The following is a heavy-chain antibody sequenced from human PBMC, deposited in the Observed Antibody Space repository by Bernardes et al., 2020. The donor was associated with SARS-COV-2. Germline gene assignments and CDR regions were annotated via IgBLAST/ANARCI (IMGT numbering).Heavy chain of an antibody. Sequence: GGSLRLSCAASEVSVSSHSLSWVRLPPGKGLEWLSVFYPGGTTFYIDSVKGRFTLSRDTFQNTVYLQMNDLRVEDTAVYFCAALTSCAGGNCPLYFDQWGQGTLVTVSS. J-gene: IGHJ4*02. CDR1: EVSVSSHS. V-gene: IGHV3-53*03. CDR3: AALTSCAGGNCPLYFDQ. CDR2: FYPGGTT. D-gene: IGHD2-21*01.